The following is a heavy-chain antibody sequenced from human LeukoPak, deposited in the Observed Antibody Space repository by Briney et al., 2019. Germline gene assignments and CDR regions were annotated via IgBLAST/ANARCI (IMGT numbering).Heavy chain of an antibody. Sequence: ASVKVSCTASGYTFTSYDINWVRQATGQGLEWMGWMNPNSGNTGYAQKFQGRVTMTRNTSISTAYMELSSLRSEDTAVYYCARTVSPFRSYFDWLLHKAYYYYYGMDVWGQGTTVTVSS. J-gene: IGHJ6*02. V-gene: IGHV1-8*01. CDR2: MNPNSGNT. D-gene: IGHD3-9*01. CDR3: ARTVSPFRSYFDWLLHKAYYYYYGMDV. CDR1: GYTFTSYD.